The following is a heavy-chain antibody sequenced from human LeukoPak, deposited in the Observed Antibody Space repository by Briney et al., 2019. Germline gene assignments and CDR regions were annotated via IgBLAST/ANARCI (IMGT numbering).Heavy chain of an antibody. CDR2: IKQDGSEK. Sequence: PGGSLRLSCAASGFTFSSYWMSWVRQAPGKGLEWVANIKQDGSEKYYVDSVKGRFTISRDNAKNSLYLQMNSLRAEDTAVYYCARDGDLAGQQLVRGDYWGQGTLVTVSS. J-gene: IGHJ4*02. V-gene: IGHV3-7*01. CDR1: GFTFSSYW. D-gene: IGHD6-13*01. CDR3: ARDGDLAGQQLVRGDY.